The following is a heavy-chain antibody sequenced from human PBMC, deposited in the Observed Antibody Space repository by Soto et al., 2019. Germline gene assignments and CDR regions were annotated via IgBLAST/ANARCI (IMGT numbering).Heavy chain of an antibody. CDR3: ARDGDNWNDRPPPFHYYYYGMDV. CDR2: ISAYNGNT. V-gene: IGHV1-18*01. Sequence: QVQLVQSGDEVKKPGASVKVSCKASGYTFTSYGISWVRQAPGQGLEWMGWISAYNGNTNYAQKLQGRVTMTTDTSTSTAYMELRSLRSDDTAVYYCARDGDNWNDRPPPFHYYYYGMDVWGQGTTVTVSS. J-gene: IGHJ6*02. CDR1: GYTFTSYG. D-gene: IGHD1-1*01.